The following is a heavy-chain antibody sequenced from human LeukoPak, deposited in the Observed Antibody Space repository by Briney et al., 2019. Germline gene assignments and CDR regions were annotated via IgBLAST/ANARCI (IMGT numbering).Heavy chain of an antibody. CDR2: VCPGDSDT. V-gene: IGHV5-51*01. D-gene: IGHD6-13*01. J-gene: IGHJ4*02. Sequence: GESLKISCKGSGYSFASYWIGWVRQMPGKGLEWMGVVCPGDSDTRYSPSFQGQVTISADKSISTAYLQWSSLKASDTAMYYCARGHLYDYSSTSYYFDYWGQGTLVTVSS. CDR3: ARGHLYDYSSTSYYFDY. CDR1: GYSFASYW.